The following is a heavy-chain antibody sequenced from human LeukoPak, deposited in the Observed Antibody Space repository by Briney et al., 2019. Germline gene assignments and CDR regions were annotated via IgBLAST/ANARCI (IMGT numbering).Heavy chain of an antibody. D-gene: IGHD3-3*01. CDR1: GGSFSGYY. CDR3: ARGSGETIFGVVITRFDP. V-gene: IGHV4-34*01. J-gene: IGHJ5*02. Sequence: SETLSLTCAVYGGSFSGYYWSWIRQPPGKGLEWIGEINHSGSTNYNPSLKSRVTISVDTSKNQFSLKLSSVTAADTAVYYCARGSGETIFGVVITRFDPWGQGTLVTASS. CDR2: INHSGST.